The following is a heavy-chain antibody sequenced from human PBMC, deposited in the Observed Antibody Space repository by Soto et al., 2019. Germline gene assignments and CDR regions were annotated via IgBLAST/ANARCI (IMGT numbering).Heavy chain of an antibody. J-gene: IGHJ4*02. D-gene: IGHD2-2*02. V-gene: IGHV1-24*01. CDR1: GGTFSSYA. CDR3: ATSAIQVSEGGYIDY. CDR2: FDPEDGET. Sequence: ASVKVSCKASGGTFSSYAISWVRQAPGKGLEWMGGFDPEDGETIYAQKFQGRVTMTEDTSTDTAYMELSSLRSEDTAVYYCATSAIQVSEGGYIDYWGQGTLVTVS.